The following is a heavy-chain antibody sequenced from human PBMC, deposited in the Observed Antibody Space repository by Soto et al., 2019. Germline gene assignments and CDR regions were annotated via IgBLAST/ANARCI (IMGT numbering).Heavy chain of an antibody. CDR1: GGSISSGDYY. Sequence: SETLSLTCTVSGGSISSGDYYWSWIRQPPGKGLEWIGYIYYSGSTYYNPSLKSRVTISVDTSKNQFSLKLSSVTAADTAVYYCARGDSPYDFWSGYYPSHAFDIWGQGTMVTVS. J-gene: IGHJ3*02. CDR2: IYYSGST. V-gene: IGHV4-30-4*01. CDR3: ARGDSPYDFWSGYYPSHAFDI. D-gene: IGHD3-3*01.